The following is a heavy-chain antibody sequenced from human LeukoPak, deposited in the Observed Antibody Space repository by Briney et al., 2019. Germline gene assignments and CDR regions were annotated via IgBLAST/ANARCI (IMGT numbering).Heavy chain of an antibody. CDR1: GFTFSSYW. V-gene: IGHV3-74*01. D-gene: IGHD4-17*01. J-gene: IGHJ4*02. Sequence: GGSLRLSCEASGFTFSSYWMHWVRQAPGKGLVWVSRIKSDGSSTSYADSVKGRFTISRDSAKNTVYLQMNSLRAEDTAVYYCARVGEHYGDYVHFDYWGQGTLVTVSS. CDR3: ARVGEHYGDYVHFDY. CDR2: IKSDGSST.